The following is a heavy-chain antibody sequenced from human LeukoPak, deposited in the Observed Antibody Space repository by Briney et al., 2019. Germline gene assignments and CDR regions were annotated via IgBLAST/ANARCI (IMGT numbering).Heavy chain of an antibody. J-gene: IGHJ4*02. CDR2: IYYSGST. Sequence: KSSETLSLTCTVSGGSISSYYWSWIRQPPGKGLEWIGYIYYSGSTNYNPSLKSRVTISVDTSKNQFSLKLSSVTAAGTAVYYCAREGVSGSSSRFDYWGQGTLVTVSS. CDR3: AREGVSGSSSRFDY. V-gene: IGHV4-59*01. D-gene: IGHD6-6*01. CDR1: GGSISSYY.